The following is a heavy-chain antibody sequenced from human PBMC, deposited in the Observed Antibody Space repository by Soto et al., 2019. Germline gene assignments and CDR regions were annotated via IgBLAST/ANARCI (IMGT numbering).Heavy chain of an antibody. CDR2: MNPNSGNT. CDR1: GYTFTSYD. V-gene: IGHV1-8*01. D-gene: IGHD3-16*02. Sequence: QVQLVQSGAEVKKPGASVKVSCKASGYTFTSYDSNWVRQATGQGLEWMGWMNPNSGNTGYAQKCQGRVTMTRTTSISTAYMELSSLRSEDTAVYYCARMITASGGVIVTYYYYYIDVWGKGTTVTVSS. CDR3: ARMITASGGVIVTYYYYYIDV. J-gene: IGHJ6*03.